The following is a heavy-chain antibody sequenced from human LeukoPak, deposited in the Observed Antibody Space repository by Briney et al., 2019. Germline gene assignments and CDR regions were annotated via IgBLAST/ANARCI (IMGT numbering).Heavy chain of an antibody. CDR1: GFTFSSYW. CDR2: INSDGSST. V-gene: IGHV3-74*01. Sequence: PGGSLRLSCAASGFTFSSYWMHWVRQAPGKGLVWVSRINSDGSSTSYADSVKGRFTISRDNAKNTLYLQMNSLRAEDTAVYYCARVVAARRYYYYYYMDVWGKGTTVTVSS. D-gene: IGHD6-6*01. J-gene: IGHJ6*03. CDR3: ARVVAARRYYYYYYMDV.